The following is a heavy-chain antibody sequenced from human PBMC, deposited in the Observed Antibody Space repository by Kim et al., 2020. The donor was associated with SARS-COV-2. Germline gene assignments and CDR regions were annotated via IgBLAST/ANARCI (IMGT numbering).Heavy chain of an antibody. J-gene: IGHJ4*02. CDR3: AREGDGVLY. Sequence: SYTTEYVASVKGRFTISRDDSKNAVYLQMNSLKTEDTAVYYCAREGDGVLYWGQGILVTVSS. CDR2: SYTT. V-gene: IGHV3-72*01. D-gene: IGHD2-21*02.